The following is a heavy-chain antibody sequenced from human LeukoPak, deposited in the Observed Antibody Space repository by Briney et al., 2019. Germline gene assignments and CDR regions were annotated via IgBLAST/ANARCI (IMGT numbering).Heavy chain of an antibody. Sequence: ASAKVSCKASGYSFTTYAISWVRQAPGQGLEWMGWISAYNGNTNYALNLQGRVSMTTDTSTSTVYMELRSLRSDDTAVYYCARDYGGMDVWGQGTTVTVSS. CDR3: ARDYGGMDV. V-gene: IGHV1-18*01. CDR2: ISAYNGNT. CDR1: GYSFTTYA. D-gene: IGHD3-10*01. J-gene: IGHJ6*02.